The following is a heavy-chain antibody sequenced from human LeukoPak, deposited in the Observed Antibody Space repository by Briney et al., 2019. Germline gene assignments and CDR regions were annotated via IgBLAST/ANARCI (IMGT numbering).Heavy chain of an antibody. D-gene: IGHD6-13*01. J-gene: IGHJ4*02. Sequence: PSETLSLTCTVSGGSISSSSYHWVWIRQPPGKGLEWIGSIHYTGNTYYNPSLKSRVTISVDTSKNQFSLKLSSVTAADTAVFYCARRYCSNWYVRYFDSWGQGTLVTVPS. CDR3: ARRYCSNWYVRYFDS. V-gene: IGHV4-39*01. CDR1: GGSISSSSYH. CDR2: IHYTGNT.